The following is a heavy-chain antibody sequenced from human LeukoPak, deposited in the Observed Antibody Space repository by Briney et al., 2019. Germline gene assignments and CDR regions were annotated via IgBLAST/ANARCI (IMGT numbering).Heavy chain of an antibody. Sequence: ASVKVSCKASGYTFTSYGISWVRQAPGQGLEWMGCISAYNGNTNYAQKLQGRVTMTTDTSTSTAYMELRSLRSDDTAVYYCARDRHYSSSWKPNFDYWGQGTLVTASS. CDR3: ARDRHYSSSWKPNFDY. J-gene: IGHJ4*02. V-gene: IGHV1-18*01. D-gene: IGHD6-13*01. CDR1: GYTFTSYG. CDR2: ISAYNGNT.